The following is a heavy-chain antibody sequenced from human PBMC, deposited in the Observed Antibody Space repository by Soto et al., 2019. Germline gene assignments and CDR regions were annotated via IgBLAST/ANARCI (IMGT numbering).Heavy chain of an antibody. D-gene: IGHD4-17*01. V-gene: IGHV4-39*01. J-gene: IGHJ6*02. CDR2: IYYSGST. CDR3: ARHTSVYGGYYYYGMDV. Sequence: PSETLSLTYTVSGGSISSSSYYWGWIRQPPGKGLEWIGSIYYSGSTYYNPPLKSRVTISVDTSKNQFSLKLSSVTAADTAVYYCARHTSVYGGYYYYGMDVWGQGTTVTVFS. CDR1: GGSISSSSYY.